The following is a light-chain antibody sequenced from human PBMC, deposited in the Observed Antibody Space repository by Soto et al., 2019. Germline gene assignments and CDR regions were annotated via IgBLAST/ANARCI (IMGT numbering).Light chain of an antibody. CDR3: QQYGDSPAT. V-gene: IGKV3-20*01. J-gene: IGKJ3*01. CDR2: GAF. Sequence: EIVLTQSPGTLSLSPGERATLSYRASQSVSSSYLAWYQQKPGQAPRLLIYGAFNRATGIPDRFSGSGSGTDFTLTFSRLEPEDFAVYYCQQYGDSPATFGPGTKVDIK. CDR1: QSVSSSY.